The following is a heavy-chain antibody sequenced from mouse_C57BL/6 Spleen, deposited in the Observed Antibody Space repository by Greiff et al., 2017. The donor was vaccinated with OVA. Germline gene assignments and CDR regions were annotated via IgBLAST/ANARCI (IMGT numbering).Heavy chain of an antibody. V-gene: IGHV1-52*01. CDR1: GYTFTSYW. CDR2: IYPAGSDT. J-gene: IGHJ1*03. CDR3: AKGGPYCYFDV. Sequence: QVQLQQPGAELVRPGSSVKLSCKASGYTFTSYWMHWVKQRPIQGLEWIGNIYPAGSDTHYNQKFKDKATLTVDKSSSTAYMQLSSLTSEDSAVYESAKGGPYCYFDVWGTGTTVTVSS.